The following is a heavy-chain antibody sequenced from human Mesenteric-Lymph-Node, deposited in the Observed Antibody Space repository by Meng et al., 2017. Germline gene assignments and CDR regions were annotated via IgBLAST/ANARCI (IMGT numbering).Heavy chain of an antibody. CDR2: INHSGST. CDR1: GGSLSGYY. D-gene: IGHD2-21*01. Sequence: SETLSLTCAVYGGSLSGYYWSWIRQPPGKGLEWIGEINHSGSTNYNPSLKSRVTISIDTSNNQVSLKMTSVTAADTAVYYCARGVMGDYWGQGTLVTVSS. J-gene: IGHJ4*02. CDR3: ARGVMGDY. V-gene: IGHV4-34*01.